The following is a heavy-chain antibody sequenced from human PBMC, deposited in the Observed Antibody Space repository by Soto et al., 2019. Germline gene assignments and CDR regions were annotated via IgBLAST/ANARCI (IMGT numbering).Heavy chain of an antibody. V-gene: IGHV2-5*02. CDR2: IYWDDDK. D-gene: IGHD3-16*02. CDR1: GFSLSTSGVG. CDR3: AYSAYDYVWGSYRPCQNWFDP. J-gene: IGHJ5*02. Sequence: QITLKESGPTLVKPTQTLTLTCTFSGFSLSTSGVGVGWIRQPPGKALEWLALIYWDDDKRYSPSLKSRLTSNKATSKNQVVLTMTHMDTVDTATYSCAYSAYDYVWGSYRPCQNWFDPWGQGTLVTVSS.